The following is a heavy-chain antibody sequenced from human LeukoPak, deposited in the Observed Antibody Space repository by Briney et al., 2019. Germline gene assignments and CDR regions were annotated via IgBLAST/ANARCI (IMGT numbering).Heavy chain of an antibody. CDR3: AKDRALGSGWYYFDY. V-gene: IGHV3-30-3*01. CDR1: GFTFSSYA. CDR2: ISYDGSNK. Sequence: GRSLRLSCAASGFTFSSYAMHWVRQAPGKGLEWVAVISYDGSNKYYADSVKGRFTISRDNSKNTLYLQMNSLRAEDTAVYYCAKDRALGSGWYYFDYWGQGTLVTVSS. J-gene: IGHJ4*02. D-gene: IGHD6-19*01.